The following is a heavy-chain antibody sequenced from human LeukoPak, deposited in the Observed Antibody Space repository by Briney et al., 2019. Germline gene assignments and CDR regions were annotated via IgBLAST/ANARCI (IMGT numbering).Heavy chain of an antibody. CDR2: IYYSGST. CDR1: GGSIRSYY. Sequence: SETLSLTCTVSGGSIRSYYWSWIRQPPGKGLEWMGYIYYSGSTNYNPSLKSRVTISVDTSKNQFSLKLSSVTTADTAVYYCARHPSAVAGKTFDCWGQETLVTVSS. J-gene: IGHJ4*02. CDR3: ARHPSAVAGKTFDC. D-gene: IGHD6-19*01. V-gene: IGHV4-59*08.